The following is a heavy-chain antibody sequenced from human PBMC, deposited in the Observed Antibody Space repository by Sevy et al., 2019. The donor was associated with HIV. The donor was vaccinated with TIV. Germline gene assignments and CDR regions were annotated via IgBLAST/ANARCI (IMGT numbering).Heavy chain of an antibody. D-gene: IGHD2-8*01. CDR1: GFTFSSYS. Sequence: GRSLRLSCAASGFTFSSYSMNWVRQAPGKGLEWVSSISTSSNYIYYADSVKGRFTISRDNAKNSLYLQMNSLRAEDTAVYYCASSGSGYYTPQYMDVWGKGTTVTVSS. J-gene: IGHJ6*03. CDR3: ASSGSGYYTPQYMDV. CDR2: ISTSSNYI. V-gene: IGHV3-21*01.